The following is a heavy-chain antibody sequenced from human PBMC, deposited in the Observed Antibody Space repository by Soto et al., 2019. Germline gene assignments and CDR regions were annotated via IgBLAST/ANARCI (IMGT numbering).Heavy chain of an antibody. J-gene: IGHJ6*02. CDR2: IIPIFGTA. Sequence: QVQLVQSGAEVKKPGSSVKVSCKASGGTFSSYAISWVRQAPGQGLEWMGGIIPIFGTANYAQKFQGRVTITADESTSTAYMELSSLRSEDTAVYYCARGYYDSSGARYNYYYGMDVWGQGTTVTVSS. CDR1: GGTFSSYA. D-gene: IGHD3-22*01. CDR3: ARGYYDSSGARYNYYYGMDV. V-gene: IGHV1-69*01.